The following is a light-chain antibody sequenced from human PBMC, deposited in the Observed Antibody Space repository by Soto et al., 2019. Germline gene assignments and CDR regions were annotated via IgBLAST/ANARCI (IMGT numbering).Light chain of an antibody. CDR3: LQHKSYPWT. CDR2: DAS. J-gene: IGKJ1*01. CDR1: LDIRND. Sequence: DIQLTQSPSSLSAFVGDSVSITCRASLDIRNDLDWYQQKPGKAPKRLIYDASTLQSGVPSRFSGAGSGAEFTLTINGLQSEDFATYFCLQHKSYPWTFGQGTKVDIK. V-gene: IGKV1-17*01.